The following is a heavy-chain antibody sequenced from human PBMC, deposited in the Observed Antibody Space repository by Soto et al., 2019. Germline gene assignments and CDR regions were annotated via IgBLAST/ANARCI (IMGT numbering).Heavy chain of an antibody. J-gene: IGHJ5*02. D-gene: IGHD1-7*01. V-gene: IGHV4-34*01. CDR2: INHSGST. CDR3: ARGRPSNWNYGRWCDP. Sequence: PSETLSLTCAVYGGSFSGYYWSWIRQPPGKGLEWIGEINHSGSTNYNPSLKSRVTISVDTSKNQFSLKLSSVTAADTAVYYCARGRPSNWNYGRWCDPWGKGTLVTFTA. CDR1: GGSFSGYY.